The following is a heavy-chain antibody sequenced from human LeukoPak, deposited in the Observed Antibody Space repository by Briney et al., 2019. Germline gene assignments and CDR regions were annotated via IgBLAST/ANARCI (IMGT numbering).Heavy chain of an antibody. CDR1: GGTFSSYA. J-gene: IGHJ4*02. CDR3: ARDASYLNYYDGSGYGY. CDR2: IIPIFGTA. D-gene: IGHD3-22*01. Sequence: ASVKVSCKASGGTFSSYAISWVRQAPGQGLGWMGRIIPIFGTANYAQKFQGRVTITTDESTSTAYMELSSLRSEDTAVYYCARDASYLNYYDGSGYGYWGQGTLVTVSS. V-gene: IGHV1-69*05.